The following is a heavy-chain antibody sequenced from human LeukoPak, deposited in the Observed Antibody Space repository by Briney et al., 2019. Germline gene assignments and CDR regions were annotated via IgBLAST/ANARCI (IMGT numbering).Heavy chain of an antibody. Sequence: GASVKVSCKASGYSFSTYTMHWVRQAPGQRLEWMGWINAGNGNTKYSQNFQGRVTITRDTSANTAYMELSSLTSEDTAVYYCARDLYGDYFDYWGQGTLVTVSS. V-gene: IGHV1-3*01. CDR1: GYSFSTYT. CDR3: ARDLYGDYFDY. D-gene: IGHD3-16*01. J-gene: IGHJ4*02. CDR2: INAGNGNT.